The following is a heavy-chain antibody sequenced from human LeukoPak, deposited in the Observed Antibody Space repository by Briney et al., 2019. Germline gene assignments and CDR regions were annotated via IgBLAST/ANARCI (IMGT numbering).Heavy chain of an antibody. J-gene: IGHJ6*03. Sequence: SETLSLTCAVYGGSFSGYYWSWIRQPPGKGLEWIGEINHSGSTNYNPSLKSRVTISVDTSKNQFSLKLSSVTAADTAVYYCARRFYYGSGSYYRPQYYYYYYMDVWGKGTTVTISS. CDR2: INHSGST. CDR3: ARRFYYGSGSYYRPQYYYYYYMDV. D-gene: IGHD3-10*01. CDR1: GGSFSGYY. V-gene: IGHV4-34*01.